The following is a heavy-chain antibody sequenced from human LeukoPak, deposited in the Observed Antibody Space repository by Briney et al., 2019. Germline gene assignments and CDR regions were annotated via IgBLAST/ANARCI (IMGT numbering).Heavy chain of an antibody. Sequence: PSETLSLTCTVSGGSLSIYHWNWIRQPPGKGLEWIGYIYYSGSTYYNPSLKSRVTISVDTSKNQISLKLSSVTAADTAVYYCARLPLATASDVWGQGTMVTVSS. J-gene: IGHJ3*01. CDR2: IYYSGST. CDR3: ARLPLATASDV. D-gene: IGHD6-13*01. CDR1: GGSLSIYH. V-gene: IGHV4-59*08.